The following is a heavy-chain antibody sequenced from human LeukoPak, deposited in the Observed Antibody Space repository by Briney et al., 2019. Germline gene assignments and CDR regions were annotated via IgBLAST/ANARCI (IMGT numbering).Heavy chain of an antibody. CDR3: AREARRDGYNYNYYGMDV. CDR1: GFTFSSYE. J-gene: IGHJ6*02. CDR2: ISNDGSVK. V-gene: IGHV3-30*03. D-gene: IGHD5-24*01. Sequence: PGGSLRLSCAASGFTFSSYEMHWVRQAPGKGLEWAAVISNDGSVKYYADSVKGRFTISRDNSKNTLYLQMNSLRAEDTAVYYCAREARRDGYNYNYYGMDVWGQGTTVTVSS.